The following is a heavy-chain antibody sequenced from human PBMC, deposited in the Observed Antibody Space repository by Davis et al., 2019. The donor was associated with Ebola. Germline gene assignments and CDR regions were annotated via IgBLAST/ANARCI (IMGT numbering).Heavy chain of an antibody. CDR3: ARDRRNWYPGVRGFDI. Sequence: GESLKISCAASGFTFSDYYMSWIRQAPGKGLEWLSYISNRDGTIFYADSVKGRFTISRDNAKNSLYLQMNSLRAEDTAVYYCARDRRNWYPGVRGFDIWGQGTMVTVSS. J-gene: IGHJ3*02. V-gene: IGHV3-11*04. D-gene: IGHD6-13*01. CDR2: ISNRDGTI. CDR1: GFTFSDYY.